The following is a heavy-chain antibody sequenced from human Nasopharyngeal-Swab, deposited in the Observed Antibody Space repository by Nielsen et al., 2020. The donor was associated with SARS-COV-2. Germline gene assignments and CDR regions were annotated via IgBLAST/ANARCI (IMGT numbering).Heavy chain of an antibody. D-gene: IGHD6-19*01. CDR3: AREGSDSSGPGEYYYFYMDV. CDR1: GFTFSNYW. Sequence: GESLEIACAASGFTFSNYWMTWVSQAPGKGLEGVATIEDYGSEKYYVDSVKGRFTISRDNAKNSLYLQMNSLRAEDTAVYYCAREGSDSSGPGEYYYFYMDVWGKGTTVTVSS. CDR2: IEDYGSEK. V-gene: IGHV3-7*01. J-gene: IGHJ6*03.